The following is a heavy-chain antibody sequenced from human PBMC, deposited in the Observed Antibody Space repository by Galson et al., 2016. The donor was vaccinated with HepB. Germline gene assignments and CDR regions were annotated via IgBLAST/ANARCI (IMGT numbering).Heavy chain of an antibody. CDR3: ARDHGGYNSMDY. CDR1: GFTFSSYP. J-gene: IGHJ4*02. V-gene: IGHV3-74*01. D-gene: IGHD5-24*01. CDR2: IRGNGGAP. Sequence: SLRLSCAASGFTFSSYPMSWVRQAPGKGLVWVSRIRGNGGAPSYADSVRGRFTISRDNAKNTLYLQMNSPRVEDTAVYYCARDHGGYNSMDYWGQGTLVTVSS.